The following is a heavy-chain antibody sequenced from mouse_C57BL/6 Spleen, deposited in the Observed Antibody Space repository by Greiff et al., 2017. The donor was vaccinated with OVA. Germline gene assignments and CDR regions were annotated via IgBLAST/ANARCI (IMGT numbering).Heavy chain of an antibody. CDR2: ISSVGSYT. CDR1: GFPFSSYG. V-gene: IGHV5-6*01. J-gene: IGHJ2*01. Sequence: VQLQQSGGDLVKPGGSLKLSCAASGFPFSSYGMSWVRQTPDKRLEWVATISSVGSYTYYPDSVKGRFTISRDNAKNTLYLQMSSLKSEDTAMYYCARHGYIDYWGHGTTLTVSS. CDR3: ARHGYIDY.